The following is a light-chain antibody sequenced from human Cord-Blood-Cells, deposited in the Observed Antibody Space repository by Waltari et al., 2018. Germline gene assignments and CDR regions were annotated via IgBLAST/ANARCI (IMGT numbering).Light chain of an antibody. CDR3: SSYTSSSTLDV. Sequence: QSALTQPASVSGSPGQSITIPCTGTRSDVGGYNYVSWYQQHPGKAPKLMIYEVSNRPSGVSNRFSGSKSGNTASLTISGLQAEDEADYYCSSYTSSSTLDVFGGGTKLTVL. CDR2: EVS. J-gene: IGLJ3*02. CDR1: RSDVGGYNY. V-gene: IGLV2-14*01.